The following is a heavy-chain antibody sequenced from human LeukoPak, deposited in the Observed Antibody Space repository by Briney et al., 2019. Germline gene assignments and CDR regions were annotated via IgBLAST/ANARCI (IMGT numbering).Heavy chain of an antibody. CDR2: INHSGST. Sequence: SETLSLTCAVYGGSFSGYYWSWIRQPPGKGLEWIGEINHSGSTNYNPSLKSRVTISVDTSKNQFSLKLSSVTAADTAVYYCARGRADSGWRPYLDYWGQGTLITVSS. J-gene: IGHJ4*02. D-gene: IGHD6-19*01. CDR1: GGSFSGYY. V-gene: IGHV4-34*01. CDR3: ARGRADSGWRPYLDY.